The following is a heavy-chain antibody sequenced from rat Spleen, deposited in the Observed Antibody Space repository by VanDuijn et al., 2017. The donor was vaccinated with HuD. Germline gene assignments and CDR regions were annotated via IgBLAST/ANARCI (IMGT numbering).Heavy chain of an antibody. CDR2: ISYDGGST. CDR3: SRPDYGYPFAY. V-gene: IGHV5-20*01. Sequence: EVQLVESGGGLVQPGRSMKLSCSASGFTFSDYGMAWVFQAPTKGLEWVASISYDGGSTYYRDSVKGRFTISRDNAKSTLYLQMESLRSEDTATYYCSRPDYGYPFAYWGQGTLVTVSS. CDR1: GFTFSDYG. J-gene: IGHJ3*01. D-gene: IGHD1-7*01.